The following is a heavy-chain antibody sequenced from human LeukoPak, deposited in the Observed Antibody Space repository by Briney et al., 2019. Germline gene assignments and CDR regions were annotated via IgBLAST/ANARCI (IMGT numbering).Heavy chain of an antibody. CDR2: IYPGDSDT. V-gene: IGHV5-51*01. Sequence: TEESLKISCKVSGYTFSNYWIGWVRQMPGRGLEWMGIIYPGDSDTRYSPSFQGQVTISADKSISTAYLQWSSLKASDTAMYYCARPYDSVSGAFDIWGQGTMVTVSS. CDR3: ARPYDSVSGAFDI. J-gene: IGHJ3*02. CDR1: GYTFSNYW. D-gene: IGHD5/OR15-5a*01.